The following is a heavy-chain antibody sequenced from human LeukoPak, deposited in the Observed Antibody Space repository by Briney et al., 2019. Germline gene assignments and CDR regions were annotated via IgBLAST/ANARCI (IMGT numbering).Heavy chain of an antibody. CDR2: IYYSGST. CDR3: ARGGANCSGGSCYSYYFDY. CDR1: GGSISSYY. J-gene: IGHJ4*02. D-gene: IGHD2-15*01. Sequence: SETLSLTCTVSGGSISSYYWSWIRQPPGKGLEWIGYIYYSGSTNYNPSLKSRVTISVDTSKNQFSLKLSSVTAADTAVYYCARGGANCSGGSCYSYYFDYWGQGTLVTVSP. V-gene: IGHV4-59*01.